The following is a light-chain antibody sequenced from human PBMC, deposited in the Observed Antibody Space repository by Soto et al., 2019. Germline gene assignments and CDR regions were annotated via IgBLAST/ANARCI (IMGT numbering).Light chain of an antibody. CDR2: EVS. V-gene: IGLV2-14*01. CDR1: SSDVGGYNY. J-gene: IGLJ1*01. Sequence: QSARALPASVSVSPGQSIAMSCTGTSSDVGGYNYVSWYQQHPGKAPKLLISEVSIRPSGVSDRFSGSKSGNTASLTISGLQTEDEADYYCSSFTSAYTFVFGSGTKVTVL. CDR3: SSFTSAYTFV.